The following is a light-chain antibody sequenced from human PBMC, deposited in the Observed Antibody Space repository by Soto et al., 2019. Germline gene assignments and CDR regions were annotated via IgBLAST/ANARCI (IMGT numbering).Light chain of an antibody. CDR1: QGISNY. CDR2: AAS. J-gene: IGKJ3*01. Sequence: DIQMTQSPSSLSASVGDRVTITCRASQGISNYLAWYQQKPGKVPKLLIYAASTLQSGVPSRFSGSGSGTDFTLTISSLQPEDVATYYCQKYNSALGFTFGPDQSGYQT. CDR3: QKYNSALGFT. V-gene: IGKV1-27*01.